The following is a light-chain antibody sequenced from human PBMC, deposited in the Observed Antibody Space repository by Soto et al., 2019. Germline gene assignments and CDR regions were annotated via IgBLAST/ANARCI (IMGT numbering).Light chain of an antibody. CDR3: QQYGSSPWT. CDR1: QSVSSNY. J-gene: IGKJ1*01. Sequence: EIVLTQSPGTLSSSPGERATLSCRASQSVSSNYLAWYQQKPGQAPRPLIYGASSRATGIPDRFSGSGAGTDFTLTISRLEPEDFAVYYCQQYGSSPWTFGQGTKVEIK. CDR2: GAS. V-gene: IGKV3-20*01.